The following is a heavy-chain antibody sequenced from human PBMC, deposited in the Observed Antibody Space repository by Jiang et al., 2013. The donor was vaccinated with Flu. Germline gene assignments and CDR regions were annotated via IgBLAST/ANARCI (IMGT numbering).Heavy chain of an antibody. J-gene: IGHJ5*02. CDR3: GRGQKTFDP. CDR1: FSSDA. CDR2: IDPSGGSP. Sequence: FSSDAISWVRQAPGQGLEWMGLIDPSGGSPIFAQKFQGRVTMTRDTSTSTVYMELSSLRSEDTAVYYCGRGQKTFDPWGQGTLVTVSS. V-gene: IGHV1-46*01.